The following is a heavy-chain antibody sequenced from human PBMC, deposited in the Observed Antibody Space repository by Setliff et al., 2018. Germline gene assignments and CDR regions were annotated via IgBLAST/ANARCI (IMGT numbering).Heavy chain of an antibody. V-gene: IGHV4-59*08. J-gene: IGHJ4*02. D-gene: IGHD5-18*01. CDR2: MYYSGDT. Sequence: SETLSLTCTVSGGSVRGYYWSWIRQPPGKGLEWIGYMYYSGDTNYNPSLKSRVTISVDTSKNQFFLELRSVTAADTAVYYCARLPPLHTPMALTFDYWGQGILVTVSS. CDR3: ARLPPLHTPMALTFDY. CDR1: GGSVRGYY.